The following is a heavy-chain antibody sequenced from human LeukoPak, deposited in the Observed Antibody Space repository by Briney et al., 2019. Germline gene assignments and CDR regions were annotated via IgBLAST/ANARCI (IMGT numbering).Heavy chain of an antibody. D-gene: IGHD2-2*01. V-gene: IGHV5-51*01. CDR1: GYSFTSYW. Sequence: GESLKISCKGSGYSFTSYWIGWVRQMPGKGLEWMGIIYPGDSDTRYSPSFQGKVTISADKSISTAYLQWSSLKASDTAMYYCARQGSSTTSWQTIDYWGQGTLVSVSS. CDR3: ARQGSSTTSWQTIDY. CDR2: IYPGDSDT. J-gene: IGHJ4*02.